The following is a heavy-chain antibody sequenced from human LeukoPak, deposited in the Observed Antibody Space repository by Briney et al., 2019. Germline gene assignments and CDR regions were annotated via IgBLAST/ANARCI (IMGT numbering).Heavy chain of an antibody. Sequence: ASVKVSCKASGYTFTSYGISWVRQAPGQGLEWMGWISAYNGNTNYAQKLQGRVTMTTDTSTSTAYMELRSLRSDDTAVYYCAKVTPERILTGYYYYYYMDVWGKGTTVTVSS. CDR2: ISAYNGNT. J-gene: IGHJ6*03. CDR1: GYTFTSYG. CDR3: AKVTPERILTGYYYYYYMDV. D-gene: IGHD3-9*01. V-gene: IGHV1-18*01.